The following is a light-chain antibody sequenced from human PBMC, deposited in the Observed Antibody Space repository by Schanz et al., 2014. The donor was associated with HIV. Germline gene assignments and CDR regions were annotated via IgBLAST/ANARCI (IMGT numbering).Light chain of an antibody. V-gene: IGKV3D-15*01. CDR2: DAS. J-gene: IGKJ1*01. Sequence: EIVLTQSPATLSMSPGERATLSCRASQSVGSVLAWYQQRPGQAPRLLIVDASNRATGIPARFSGSGSGTDFTLTISSLQSEDFAVYYCQQYNDWPGWTFGQGTKVEIK. CDR1: QSVGSV. CDR3: QQYNDWPGWT.